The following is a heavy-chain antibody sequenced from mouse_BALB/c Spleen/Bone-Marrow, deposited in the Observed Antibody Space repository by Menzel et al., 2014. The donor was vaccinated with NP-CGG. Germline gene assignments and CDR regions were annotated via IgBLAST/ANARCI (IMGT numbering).Heavy chain of an antibody. CDR2: IRNKANGYTT. D-gene: IGHD2-2*01. CDR3: ARYGYDYFDY. Sequence: EVQRVESGGGLVQPGGSLRLSCATSGFTFTDYYMSWVRQPPGKALGWLGFIRNKANGYTTEYSASVKGRFTISSDNSQSILYLQMNTLRAEDSATYYCARYGYDYFDYWGQGTTLTVSS. CDR1: GFTFTDYY. V-gene: IGHV7-3*02. J-gene: IGHJ2*01.